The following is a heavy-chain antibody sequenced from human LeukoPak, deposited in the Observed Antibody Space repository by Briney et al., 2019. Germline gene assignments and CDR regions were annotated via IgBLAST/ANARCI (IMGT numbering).Heavy chain of an antibody. CDR2: IKGDGSST. CDR3: AREVTYYYDSSGSNPARY. CDR1: AFTFNNYW. D-gene: IGHD3-22*01. J-gene: IGHJ4*02. Sequence: GGSLRLSCVASAFTFNNYWMHWVRQAPGKGLVWVSRIKGDGSSTNYADSVRGRFTISRDNAKNTLYLQMDSLRAEDTAVYYCAREVTYYYDSSGSNPARYWGQGTLVTVSS. V-gene: IGHV3-74*01.